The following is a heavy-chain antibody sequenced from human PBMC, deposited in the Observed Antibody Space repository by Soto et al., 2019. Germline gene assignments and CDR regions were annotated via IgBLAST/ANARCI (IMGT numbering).Heavy chain of an antibody. CDR3: ARGGSAERQTDGDSYHYYPMDV. CDR2: IWFDGTNK. Sequence: SLRLSCAVSGVDFNTFGMHWVRQGPGKGLEWVAVIWFDGTNKYYADYVKGRFTVSRDNAKNSLFLEMTILRDEDTAVYYCARGGSAERQTDGDSYHYYPMDVWGQGTTVTVSS. CDR1: GVDFNTFG. V-gene: IGHV3-33*01. J-gene: IGHJ6*02. D-gene: IGHD3-22*01.